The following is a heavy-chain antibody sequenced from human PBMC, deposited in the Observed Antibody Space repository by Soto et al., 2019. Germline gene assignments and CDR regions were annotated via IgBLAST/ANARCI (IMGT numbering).Heavy chain of an antibody. D-gene: IGHD2-15*01. CDR1: GGSISSGGYS. Sequence: QLQLQESGSGLVKPSQTLSLTCAVSGGSISSGGYSWSWIRQPPGKGLEWIGYIYHSGSTYYNPSLRIRVTISVDRSKNQFSLKLSSVTAADTAVYYCARDQGGVGYDPWGQGTLVTVSS. V-gene: IGHV4-30-2*01. J-gene: IGHJ5*02. CDR2: IYHSGST. CDR3: ARDQGGVGYDP.